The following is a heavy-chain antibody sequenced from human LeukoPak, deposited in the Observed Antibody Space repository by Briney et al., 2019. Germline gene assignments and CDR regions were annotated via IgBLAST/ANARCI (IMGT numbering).Heavy chain of an antibody. CDR1: GDSMNNYY. CDR3: ARHRPDYDILTGRFDP. D-gene: IGHD3-9*01. V-gene: IGHV4-59*04. J-gene: IGHJ5*02. Sequence: SETLSLTCTVSGDSMNNYYWSWIRQPPGKGMEYIGTIYYSGSTYYNPSLKSRVTISVDTSKNRFSLKLSSVTAADTAVYYCARHRPDYDILTGRFDPWGQGTLVTVSS. CDR2: IYYSGST.